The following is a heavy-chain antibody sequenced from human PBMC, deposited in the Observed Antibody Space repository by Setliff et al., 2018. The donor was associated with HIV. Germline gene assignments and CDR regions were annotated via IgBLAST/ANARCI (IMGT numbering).Heavy chain of an antibody. V-gene: IGHV4-39*07. CDR1: GGSINTSSYY. J-gene: IGHJ5*01. Sequence: SETLSLTCSVSGGSINTSSYYWAWVRQPPGNELEWIGSIYHDGTTHYRSSLRSRAAISIDTSKSQISLKVRSVTAADTAVYFCAGHPVTSGWLSLNCFDPWGQGILVTVSS. D-gene: IGHD6-19*01. CDR3: AGHPVTSGWLSLNCFDP. CDR2: IYHDGTT.